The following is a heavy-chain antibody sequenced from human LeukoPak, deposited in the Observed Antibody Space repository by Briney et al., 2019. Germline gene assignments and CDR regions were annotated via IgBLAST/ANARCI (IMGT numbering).Heavy chain of an antibody. CDR1: GFTFSSYS. CDR2: ISSSSSTI. J-gene: IGHJ4*02. D-gene: IGHD3-22*01. Sequence: GGSLRLSCAASGFTFSSYSMNWVRQAPGKGLEWVSYISSSSSTIYYADSVKGRFTISRDNAKNSLYLQMNSLRAEDTAVYYCAKDSPLSYYDSSGYYLFDYWGQGTLVTVSS. CDR3: AKDSPLSYYDSSGYYLFDY. V-gene: IGHV3-48*01.